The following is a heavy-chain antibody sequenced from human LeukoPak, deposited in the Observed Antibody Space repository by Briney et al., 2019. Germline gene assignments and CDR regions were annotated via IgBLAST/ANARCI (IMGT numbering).Heavy chain of an antibody. Sequence: SGGSLRLSCAASGFTFSDYSMNWVRQAPGKGLEWVSFISSGGTIIYYTDSVKGRFTISRDNAKNSLYLQMNSLRAEDTAVYYCARESYSARFDYWGQGTLVTVSS. CDR3: ARESYSARFDY. V-gene: IGHV3-48*04. CDR1: GFTFSDYS. D-gene: IGHD2-21*01. CDR2: ISSGGTII. J-gene: IGHJ4*02.